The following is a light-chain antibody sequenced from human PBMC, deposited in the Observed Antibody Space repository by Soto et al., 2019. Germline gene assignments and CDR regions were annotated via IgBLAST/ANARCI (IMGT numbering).Light chain of an antibody. V-gene: IGKV3-20*01. CDR3: QHYGAAPST. CDR2: GAS. CDR1: QSVGGN. Sequence: VETPCGGSLYLSPWDGASVCCVASQSVGGNVAWYQQIPGQPPKLLIFGASSRATGIADKFSASGSGTDFTLTNTRLEPAHFALYYWQHYGAAPSTFGQGTRLEIK. J-gene: IGKJ5*01.